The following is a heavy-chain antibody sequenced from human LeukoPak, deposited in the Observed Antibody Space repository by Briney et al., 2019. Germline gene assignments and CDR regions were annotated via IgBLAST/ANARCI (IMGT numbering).Heavy chain of an antibody. V-gene: IGHV1-18*01. Sequence: GASVKVSCKASGYTFTSYGISWVRQAPGQGLEWMGWISAYNGNTNYAQKLQGRVTMTTDTSTSTAYMELRSLRSDDTAVYYCARDSSGSYFHYYYYGMDVWGQGTTVTVSS. J-gene: IGHJ6*02. CDR1: GYTFTSYG. D-gene: IGHD1-26*01. CDR2: ISAYNGNT. CDR3: ARDSSGSYFHYYYYGMDV.